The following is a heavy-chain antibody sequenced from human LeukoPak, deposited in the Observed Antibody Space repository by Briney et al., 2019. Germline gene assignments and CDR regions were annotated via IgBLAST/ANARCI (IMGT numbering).Heavy chain of an antibody. D-gene: IGHD6-19*01. V-gene: IGHV4-39*07. CDR1: GGSISSTTNN. CDR2: IYHSGST. CDR3: ARDLAHSSGLNWFDP. Sequence: SETLSLTCTVSGGSISSTTNNWGWIRQPPGKGLEWIGSIYHSGSTYYNPSLKSRVTISVDTSKNQFSLKLSSVTAADTAVYYCARDLAHSSGLNWFDPWGQGTLVTVSS. J-gene: IGHJ5*02.